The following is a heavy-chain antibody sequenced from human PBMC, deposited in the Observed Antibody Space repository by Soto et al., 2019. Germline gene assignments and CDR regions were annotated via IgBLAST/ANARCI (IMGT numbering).Heavy chain of an antibody. CDR1: GGSISSSSYY. CDR2: IYYSGST. CDR3: ARGVGDILTGYYSEFGY. Sequence: SETLSLTCTVSGGSISSSSYYWGWIRQPPGKGLEWIGSIYYSGSTYYNPSLKSRVTISVDTSKNQFSLKLSSVTAADTAVYYCARGVGDILTGYYSEFGYWGQGTLVTVSS. J-gene: IGHJ4*02. D-gene: IGHD3-9*01. V-gene: IGHV4-39*01.